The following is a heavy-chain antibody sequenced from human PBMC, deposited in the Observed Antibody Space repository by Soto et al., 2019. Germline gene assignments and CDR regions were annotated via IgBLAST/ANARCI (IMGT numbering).Heavy chain of an antibody. Sequence: EVQLVESGGGLVKPGGSLRLSCAASGFTFSTYTMNWVRQAPGKGLEWVSSISSSSSYRYYADSVKGRFTISRDNAKNSRYLQMNGLRAEDTAVYYCARARGYYDSSGYNYPFYYYYYGMDVWGQGTTVTVSS. CDR1: GFTFSTYT. CDR3: ARARGYYDSSGYNYPFYYYYYGMDV. J-gene: IGHJ6*02. V-gene: IGHV3-21*01. D-gene: IGHD3-22*01. CDR2: ISSSSSYR.